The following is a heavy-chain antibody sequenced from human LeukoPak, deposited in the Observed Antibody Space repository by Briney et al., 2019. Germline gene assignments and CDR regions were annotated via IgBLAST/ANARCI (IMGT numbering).Heavy chain of an antibody. J-gene: IGHJ4*02. CDR1: GGSINSNNHY. V-gene: IGHV4-39*01. D-gene: IGHD5-18*01. CDR3: ARHPGYSSGWWYFDF. CDR2: INYSGTI. Sequence: SETLSLTCNVSGGSINSNNHYWGWIRQPRGKGLEWLGSINYSGTIFYSPSLNSRVTISVDTSGNQFSLKLTSATAADTAVYYCARHPGYSSGWWYFDFWGQGTLVTVSS.